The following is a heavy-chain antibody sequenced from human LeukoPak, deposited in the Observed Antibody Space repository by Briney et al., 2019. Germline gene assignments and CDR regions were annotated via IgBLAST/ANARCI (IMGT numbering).Heavy chain of an antibody. J-gene: IGHJ4*02. V-gene: IGHV1-2*02. CDR1: GYTFTGYY. CDR3: ARGPNCGGDCYHFDY. Sequence: ASVKVSCKAFGYTFTGYYMHWVRQAPGQGLEWMGWINPNSGGTNYAQKFQGRVTMTRDTSINTAGMELSRLRSDDTAVYYCARGPNCGGDCYHFDYWGQGTLVTVSS. D-gene: IGHD2-21*01. CDR2: INPNSGGT.